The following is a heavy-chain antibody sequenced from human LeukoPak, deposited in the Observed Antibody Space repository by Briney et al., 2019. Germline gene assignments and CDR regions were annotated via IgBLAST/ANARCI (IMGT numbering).Heavy chain of an antibody. V-gene: IGHV3-9*01. D-gene: IGHD6-19*01. CDR3: AKETQWLVPPFDY. CDR2: ISWNSGSI. CDR1: GFTFDDYA. Sequence: GGSLRLSCAASGFTFDDYAMHWVRQAPGKGLEWVSGISWNSGSIGYADSVKGRFTISRDNAKNSLYLQMNSLRAEDTAVYYCAKETQWLVPPFDYWGQGTLVTVSS. J-gene: IGHJ4*02.